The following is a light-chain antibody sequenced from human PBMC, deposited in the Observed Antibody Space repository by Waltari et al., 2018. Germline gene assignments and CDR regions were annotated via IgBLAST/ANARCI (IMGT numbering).Light chain of an antibody. CDR3: SSYAGSSKGV. J-gene: IGLJ2*01. V-gene: IGLV2-23*02. CDR1: SSDVGNYKR. CDR2: AVS. Sequence: QSALTQPASVSGSPGQSITISCPGTSSDVGNYKRVSWYQQHPGKAPKLKIYAVSKPPGGVSDRFSGSKAGDMASLTISGLQPEDEAEYFCSSYAGSSKGVFGGGTKVTVL.